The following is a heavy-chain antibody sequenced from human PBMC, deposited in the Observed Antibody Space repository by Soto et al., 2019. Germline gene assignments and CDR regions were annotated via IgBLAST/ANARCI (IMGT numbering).Heavy chain of an antibody. Sequence: GGSLRLSWAASVFTVGSYAMSWVRQAPGKGLEWVSAISGSGGSTYYADSVKGRFTISRDNSKNTLYLQMNSLRAEDTAVYYCAKGMEYYYYGMDVWGQGTTVTVSS. J-gene: IGHJ6*02. D-gene: IGHD1-1*01. CDR3: AKGMEYYYYGMDV. CDR1: VFTVGSYA. CDR2: ISGSGGST. V-gene: IGHV3-23*01.